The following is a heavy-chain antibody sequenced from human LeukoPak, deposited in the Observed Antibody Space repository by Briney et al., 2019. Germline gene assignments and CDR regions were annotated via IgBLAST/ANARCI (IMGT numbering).Heavy chain of an antibody. J-gene: IGHJ4*02. D-gene: IGHD6-19*01. CDR1: GYTFTNYY. CDR2: IDPSAGST. Sequence: ASVKVSCKASGYTFTNYYMHWVRQAPGQGLEWMGVIDPSAGSTTYAQKFQGRVTITADKSTSTAYMELSSLRSEDTAVYYCARDHGTVAVAGTAVLDYWGQGTLVTVSS. V-gene: IGHV1-46*01. CDR3: ARDHGTVAVAGTAVLDY.